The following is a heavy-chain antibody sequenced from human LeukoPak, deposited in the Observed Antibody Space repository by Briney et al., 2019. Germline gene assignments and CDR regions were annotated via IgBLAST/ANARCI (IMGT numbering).Heavy chain of an antibody. CDR3: ARGLVEVVGGYFDL. D-gene: IGHD2-2*01. CDR1: GGSISSGDYY. CDR2: IYYSGST. V-gene: IGHV4-30-4*01. Sequence: SQTLSLTCTVSGGSISSGDYYWSWIRQPPGKGLEWIGYIYYSGSTYYNPPLKSRVTISVDTSKNQFSLKLSSVTAADTAVYYCARGLVEVVGGYFDLWGRGTLVTVSS. J-gene: IGHJ2*01.